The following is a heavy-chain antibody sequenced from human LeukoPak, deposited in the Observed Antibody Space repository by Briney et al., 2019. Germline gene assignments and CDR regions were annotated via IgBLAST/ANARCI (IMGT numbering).Heavy chain of an antibody. CDR3: ARRGGSNGWGAFDI. J-gene: IGHJ3*02. D-gene: IGHD6-19*01. CDR1: GFTFRSHA. CDR2: SGGSGSDT. Sequence: GGSLRLSCVASGFTFRSHAMNWVRQAPGEGLEWVSTSGGSGSDTYYGDSVKGRFTISRDNSKNTLYLQMNSLSRADTALYYCARRGGSNGWGAFDIWGQGTMVTVSS. V-gene: IGHV3-23*01.